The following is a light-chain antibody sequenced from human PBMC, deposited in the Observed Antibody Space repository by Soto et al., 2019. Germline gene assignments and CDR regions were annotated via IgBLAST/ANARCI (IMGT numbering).Light chain of an antibody. CDR1: QSISSI. CDR3: QQSYTTPYT. J-gene: IGKJ2*01. V-gene: IGKV1-39*01. CDR2: AAS. Sequence: DIPMTQSPSSLSASVGDRVTITCRASQSISSILSWYQQKPGKAPNLLIYAASSWQNGVPSRFRGSRSGTDFTLTISSLQPDDFATYYCQQSYTTPYTFGQGTKLEIK.